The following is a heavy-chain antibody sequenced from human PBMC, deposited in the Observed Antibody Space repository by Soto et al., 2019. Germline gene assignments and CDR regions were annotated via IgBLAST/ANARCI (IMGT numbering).Heavy chain of an antibody. CDR2: ISNSGST. V-gene: IGHV4-59*02. Sequence: QVQLQESGPGLVKPSETLSLTCTVSGGSVSSYYWSWIRQPPGKGLEWIGYISNSGSTNYNPSLKSRVTISLDTSKNQFSLKLNSVTAAYTAVYYCARDRGGGFSCLDYWGQGTLVTVSS. CDR3: ARDRGGGFSCLDY. J-gene: IGHJ4*02. D-gene: IGHD2-15*01. CDR1: GGSVSSYY.